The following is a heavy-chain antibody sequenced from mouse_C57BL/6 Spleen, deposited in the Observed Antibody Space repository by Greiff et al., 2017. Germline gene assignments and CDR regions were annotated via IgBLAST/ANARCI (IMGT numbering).Heavy chain of an antibody. CDR3: ARHEGGSSYPAWFAY. V-gene: IGHV5-6*01. CDR1: GFTFSSYG. J-gene: IGHJ3*01. Sequence: EVHLVESGGDLVKPGGSLKLSCAASGFTFSSYGMSWVRQTPDKRLEWVATISSGGSYTYYPDSVKGRFTISRDNAKNTLYLQMSSLKSEDTAMYYCARHEGGSSYPAWFAYWGQGTLVTVSA. D-gene: IGHD1-1*01. CDR2: ISSGGSYT.